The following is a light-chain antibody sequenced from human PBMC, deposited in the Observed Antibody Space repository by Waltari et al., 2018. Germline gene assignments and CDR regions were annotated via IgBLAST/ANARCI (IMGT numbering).Light chain of an antibody. CDR1: SSDIGRYNY. CDR3: SSYTNSGNVV. Sequence: QSALTQPASVSGSPGQALTISCTGTSSDIGRYNYVSWYQQHPGKAPKLVISEVSNRPAGVSSRFSGSNSGNTASLTISWLQAEDGAHYYCSSYTNSGNVVFGGGTKLTVL. J-gene: IGLJ2*01. V-gene: IGLV2-14*01. CDR2: EVS.